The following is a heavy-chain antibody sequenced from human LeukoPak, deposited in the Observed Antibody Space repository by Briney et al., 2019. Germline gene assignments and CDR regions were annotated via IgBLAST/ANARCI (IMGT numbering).Heavy chain of an antibody. CDR1: GYTFTSYG. J-gene: IGHJ5*02. Sequence: GASVKVSCKASGYTFTSYGISWVRQAPGQGLEWMGWISAYNGNTNYAQKLQGRVTMTTDTSTSTAYMELRSLRSDDTAVYYCARGPQLLRFLEWLGWFDPWGQGTLVTVSS. D-gene: IGHD3-3*01. V-gene: IGHV1-18*01. CDR2: ISAYNGNT. CDR3: ARGPQLLRFLEWLGWFDP.